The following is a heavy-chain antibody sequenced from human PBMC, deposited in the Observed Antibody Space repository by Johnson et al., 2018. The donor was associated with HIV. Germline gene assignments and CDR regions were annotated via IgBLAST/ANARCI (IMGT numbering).Heavy chain of an antibody. Sequence: VQLVESGGGVVQPGRSLRLSCAASGFTFSSYAMSWVRQAPGKGLEWVSAISGSGGSTYYAASVKGRFTLSRDNSKNTLYLQMNSLRAEDTAVYDCARDSARTYYYGSGSPPSAFDIWGQGTMVTVSS. V-gene: IGHV3-23*04. CDR3: ARDSARTYYYGSGSPPSAFDI. J-gene: IGHJ3*02. D-gene: IGHD3-10*01. CDR2: ISGSGGST. CDR1: GFTFSSYA.